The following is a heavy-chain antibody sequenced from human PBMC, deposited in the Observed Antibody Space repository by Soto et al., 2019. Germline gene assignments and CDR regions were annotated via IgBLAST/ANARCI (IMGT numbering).Heavy chain of an antibody. CDR2: IYYSGST. CDR3: ARAVLHCSSTSCYMDEGINWFDP. D-gene: IGHD2-2*02. J-gene: IGHJ5*02. CDR1: GGSISSYY. Sequence: SETLSLTCTVSGGSISSYYWSWIRQPPGKGLEWIGYIYYSGSTNYNPSLKSRVTISVDTSKNQFSLELSSVTAADTAVYYCARAVLHCSSTSCYMDEGINWFDPWAREPWSPSPQ. V-gene: IGHV4-59*01.